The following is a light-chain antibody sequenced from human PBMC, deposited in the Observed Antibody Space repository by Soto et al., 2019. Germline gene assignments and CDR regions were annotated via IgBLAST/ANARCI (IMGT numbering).Light chain of an antibody. V-gene: IGLV6-57*03. Sequence: NFMLTQPHSVSESPGKTVTISCTRSSGSIASNYVQWYQQRPGSAPTTVIYEDNQRPSGVPDRFSGSIDSSSNSASLTTSGLKTEDEADYYCQSYDSSNHRVFGGGTKLTVL. CDR1: SGSIASNY. J-gene: IGLJ3*02. CDR2: EDN. CDR3: QSYDSSNHRV.